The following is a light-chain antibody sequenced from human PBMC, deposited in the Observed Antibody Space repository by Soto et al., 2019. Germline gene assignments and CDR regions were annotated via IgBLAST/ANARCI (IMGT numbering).Light chain of an antibody. J-gene: IGKJ2*01. CDR2: LGS. CDR3: MQRIEFPYT. Sequence: IVLTQSAVSLAVNPGEPASISCRSSQSLYNSGHNFLDWYVQRPGQSPQVLIFLGSTRASGVPDRFSGGGSGTHFTLKISKVEAEDVGVYYCMQRIEFPYTFGQGTKVDIK. V-gene: IGKV2-28*01. CDR1: QSLYNSGHNF.